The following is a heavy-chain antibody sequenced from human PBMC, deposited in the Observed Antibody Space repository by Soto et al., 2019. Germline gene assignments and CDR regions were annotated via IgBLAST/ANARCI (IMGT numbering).Heavy chain of an antibody. V-gene: IGHV1-18*04. CDR2: ISAYNGNT. CDR1: GYTFTSYG. CDR3: ARDYEQYYDSSGYYYD. Sequence: ASVKVSCKASGYTFTSYGISWVRQAPGQGLEWMGWISAYNGNTNYAQKLQGRVTMTTDTSTSTAYMELRSLRSDDTAVYYCARDYEQYYDSSGYYYDWGQGTLVTVSS. D-gene: IGHD3-22*01. J-gene: IGHJ4*02.